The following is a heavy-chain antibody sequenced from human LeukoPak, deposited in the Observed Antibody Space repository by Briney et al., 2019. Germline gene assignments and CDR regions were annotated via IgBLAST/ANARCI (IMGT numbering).Heavy chain of an antibody. J-gene: IGHJ3*02. CDR3: AARVGATRPDYAFDI. V-gene: IGHV3-30*02. Sequence: GGSLRLSCAASGFTFNSYGIHWVRQAPGKGLEWVAFIRYDGSSKYYVDSVKGRFTISRDNSKNSLYLQMNSLRAEDTAVYYCAARVGATRPDYAFDIWGQGTMVTVSS. CDR1: GFTFNSYG. CDR2: IRYDGSSK. D-gene: IGHD1-26*01.